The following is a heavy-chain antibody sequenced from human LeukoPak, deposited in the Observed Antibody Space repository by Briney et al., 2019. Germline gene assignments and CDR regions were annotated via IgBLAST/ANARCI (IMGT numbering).Heavy chain of an antibody. Sequence: PSETLSLTXTVSGGSISSGSYYWSWIGQPAGKGLEWIGRIYTSGSTNYNPSLKSRVTISVDTSKNQFSLKLSSVTAADTAVYYCARVVAVAPLDNWFDPWGQGTLVTVSS. J-gene: IGHJ5*02. V-gene: IGHV4-61*02. CDR3: ARVVAVAPLDNWFDP. D-gene: IGHD6-19*01. CDR2: IYTSGST. CDR1: GGSISSGSYY.